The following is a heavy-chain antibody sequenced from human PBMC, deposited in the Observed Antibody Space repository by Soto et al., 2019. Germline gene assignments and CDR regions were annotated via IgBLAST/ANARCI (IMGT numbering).Heavy chain of an antibody. CDR3: AIERFTIFGVAEYYYYYMDV. D-gene: IGHD3-3*01. Sequence: GASVKVSCKASGYTFTSYYMHWVRQAPGQGLEWMGIINPSGGSTSYAQKFQGRVTMTRDTSTSTVYMELSSLRSEDTAVYYCAIERFTIFGVAEYYYYYMDVWGKGTTVTVSS. J-gene: IGHJ6*03. V-gene: IGHV1-46*03. CDR1: GYTFTSYY. CDR2: INPSGGST.